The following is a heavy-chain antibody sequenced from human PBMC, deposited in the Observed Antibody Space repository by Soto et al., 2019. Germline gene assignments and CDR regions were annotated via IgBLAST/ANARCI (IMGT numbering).Heavy chain of an antibody. Sequence: QVQLVQSGAEVKKPGSSVKVSCKASGGTFSSYAISWVRQAPGQGLEWMGGIIPIFGTANYAQKFQGRVTIPADESTSTAYMELSSLRSEDTAVYYCARSQLGRTDSGRYGMDVWGQGTTVTVSS. V-gene: IGHV1-69*01. CDR3: ARSQLGRTDSGRYGMDV. J-gene: IGHJ6*02. D-gene: IGHD1-1*01. CDR2: IIPIFGTA. CDR1: GGTFSSYA.